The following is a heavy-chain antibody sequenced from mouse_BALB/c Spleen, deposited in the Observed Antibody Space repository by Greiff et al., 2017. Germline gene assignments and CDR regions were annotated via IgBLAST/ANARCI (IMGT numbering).Heavy chain of an antibody. V-gene: IGHV1-15*01. J-gene: IGHJ2*01. CDR1: GYTFTDYE. CDR2: IDPETGGT. D-gene: IGHD1-2*01. CDR3: TRWDTAYYFDY. Sequence: QVQLQQSGAELVRPGASVTLSCKASGYTFTDYEMHWVKQTPVHGLEWIGAIDPETGGTAYNQKFKGKATLTADKSSSTAYMELRSLTSEDSAVYYCTRWDTAYYFDYWGQGTTLTVSS.